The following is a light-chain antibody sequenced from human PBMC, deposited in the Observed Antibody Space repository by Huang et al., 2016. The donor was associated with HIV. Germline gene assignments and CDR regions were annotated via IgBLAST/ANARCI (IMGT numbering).Light chain of an antibody. CDR1: QSISSY. J-gene: IGKJ2*01. V-gene: IGKV1-39*01. CDR3: QQSYSTPYT. CDR2: AAS. Sequence: DIQMTQSPSSLSASIGDRVTITCRASQSISSYLNWYQQKPGKAPKLLIYAASTLQSGVPSRFSGSESGTDFTLIISSLQPEDCATNYCQQSYSTPYTFGQGTKLEIK.